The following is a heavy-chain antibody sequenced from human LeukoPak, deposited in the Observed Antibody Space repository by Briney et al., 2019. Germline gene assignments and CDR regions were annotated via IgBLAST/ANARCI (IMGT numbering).Heavy chain of an antibody. CDR1: GFTFSSYG. D-gene: IGHD6-13*01. V-gene: IGHV3-23*01. CDR2: ISGSGGST. J-gene: IGHJ4*02. Sequence: GGSLRLSCAAAGFTFSSYGMSWVRQAPGRGLEWVSAISGSGGSTYYADSVKGRFTISRDNAKNSLYLQMNSLRAEDTAVYYCARMQQLIPFDYWGQGNLVTVSS. CDR3: ARMQQLIPFDY.